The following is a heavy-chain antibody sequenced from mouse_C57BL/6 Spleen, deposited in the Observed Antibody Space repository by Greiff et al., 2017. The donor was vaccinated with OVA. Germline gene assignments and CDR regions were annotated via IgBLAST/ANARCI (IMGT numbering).Heavy chain of an antibody. V-gene: IGHV1-26*01. CDR2: INPNNGGT. CDR3: ARSGTGQGFAY. CDR1: GYTFTDYY. Sequence: EVQLQQSGPELVKPGASVKISCKASGYTFTDYYMNWVKQSHGKSLEWIRDINPNNGGTSYNQKFKGKATLTVDKSSSTAYMELRSLTSEDSAVYYCARSGTGQGFAYWGQGTLVTVSA. J-gene: IGHJ3*01. D-gene: IGHD4-1*01.